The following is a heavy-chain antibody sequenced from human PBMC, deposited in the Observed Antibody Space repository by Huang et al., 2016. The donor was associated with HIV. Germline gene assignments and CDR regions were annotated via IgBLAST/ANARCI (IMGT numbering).Heavy chain of an antibody. CDR2: IIPTLGAS. D-gene: IGHD3-10*01. Sequence: QVQLVQSGTEVKKPGSSVKVSCKVIGGTFGSYVITWVRQAPGQGLEWWGGIIPTLGASNYAQKFQGRVTITADESTSTAYMELSSLRSEDSAVYYCATQMVREVITLNWFFDLWGRGTLVTVSS. CDR3: ATQMVREVITLNWFFDL. V-gene: IGHV1-69*01. J-gene: IGHJ2*01. CDR1: GGTFGSYV.